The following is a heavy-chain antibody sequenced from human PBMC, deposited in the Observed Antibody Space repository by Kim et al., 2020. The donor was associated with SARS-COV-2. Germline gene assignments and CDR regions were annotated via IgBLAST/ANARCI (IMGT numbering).Heavy chain of an antibody. CDR2: IKSKTDVGTT. J-gene: IGHJ4*02. CDR1: GFTFSNAW. V-gene: IGHV3-15*01. D-gene: IGHD3-9*01. Sequence: GGSLRLSCAASGFTFSNAWMSWVRQAPGKGLEWVGRIKSKTDVGTTDYAAPVKGRFTISRDDSKNTLYLQRNSLKTEDTAVYYCTTLATTTYYDILTGYYRLDYWGQGTLVTVSS. CDR3: TTLATTTYYDILTGYYRLDY.